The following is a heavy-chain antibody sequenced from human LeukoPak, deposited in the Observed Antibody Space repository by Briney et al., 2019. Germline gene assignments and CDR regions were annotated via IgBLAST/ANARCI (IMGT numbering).Heavy chain of an antibody. CDR2: IYYDGSNK. CDR1: GFTFSSYC. CDR3: GKDAEGWELLSGLFDY. J-gene: IGHJ4*02. V-gene: IGHV3-30*18. D-gene: IGHD1-26*01. Sequence: PGGSLRLSCAASGFTFSSYCMHWVRQAPGKGLEWVAVIYYDGSNKYYADSVKGRITISRDNYKNTLYLQMNSLGAEDTAVYYCGKDAEGWELLSGLFDYWGQGTLVTVSS.